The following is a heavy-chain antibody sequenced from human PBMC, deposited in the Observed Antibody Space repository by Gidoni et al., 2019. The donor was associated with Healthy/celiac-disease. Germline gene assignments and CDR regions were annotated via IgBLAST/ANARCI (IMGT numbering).Heavy chain of an antibody. V-gene: IGHV4-34*01. J-gene: IGHJ3*02. CDR3: ARGRSGGYNYFRDAFDI. CDR1: GGSFSGYY. Sequence: QVQLQQWGAGLLKPSETLSLTCAVYGGSFSGYYWSWIRQPPGKGLEWIGEINHSGSTNYNPSLKSRVTISVDTSKNQFSLKLSSVTAADTAVYYCARGRSGGYNYFRDAFDIWGQGTMVTVSS. D-gene: IGHD5-12*01. CDR2: INHSGST.